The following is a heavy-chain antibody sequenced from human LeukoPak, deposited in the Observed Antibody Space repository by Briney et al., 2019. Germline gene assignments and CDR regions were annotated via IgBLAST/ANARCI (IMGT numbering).Heavy chain of an antibody. CDR3: ARGPKHVLRFLEWSRDYFDY. V-gene: IGHV4-39*07. CDR2: IYYSGST. J-gene: IGHJ4*02. CDR1: SGSISSSSHY. D-gene: IGHD3-3*01. Sequence: SETLSLTCTVSSGSISSSSHYWGWIRQPPGKGLEWIGSIYYSGSTYYNPSLKSRVTISVDTSKNQFSLKLSSVTAADTAVYYCARGPKHVLRFLEWSRDYFDYWGQGTLVTVSS.